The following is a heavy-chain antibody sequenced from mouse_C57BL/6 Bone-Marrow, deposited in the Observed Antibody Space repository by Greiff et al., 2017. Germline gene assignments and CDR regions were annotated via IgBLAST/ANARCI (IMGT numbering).Heavy chain of an antibody. CDR3: ARDRGITTVVDYYAMDY. Sequence: EVHLVESEGGLVQPGSSMKLSCTASGFTFSDYYMAWVRQVPEKGLEWVANINYDGSSTYYLDSLKSRFIISRDNAKNILYLQMRILKSEDTATYYCARDRGITTVVDYYAMDYWGQGTSVTVSA. D-gene: IGHD1-1*01. J-gene: IGHJ4*01. V-gene: IGHV5-16*01. CDR1: GFTFSDYY. CDR2: INYDGSST.